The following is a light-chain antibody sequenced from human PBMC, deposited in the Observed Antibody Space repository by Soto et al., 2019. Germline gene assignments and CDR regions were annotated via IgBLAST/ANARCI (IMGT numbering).Light chain of an antibody. CDR2: EVS. J-gene: IGLJ1*01. Sequence: QSALTQPASVSGSPGQAITLSCTGTSSDVGGYNYVSWYQQHPGKAPKLMIYEVSYRPSGVSNRFSASKSGNTASLTISGLQAEDEADYYCSSYTTSSTYVFGTGTKLTVL. CDR1: SSDVGGYNY. V-gene: IGLV2-14*01. CDR3: SSYTTSSTYV.